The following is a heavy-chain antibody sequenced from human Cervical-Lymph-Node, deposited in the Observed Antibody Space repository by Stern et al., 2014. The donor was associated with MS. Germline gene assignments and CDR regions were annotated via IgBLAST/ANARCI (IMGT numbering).Heavy chain of an antibody. CDR3: ARTNTYFDAFDL. CDR2: ISFDGTDN. Sequence: QVQLMQSGGGVVQPGRSLRLSCAASEFAFSHYTMHWVRQAPGKGLEWVATISFDGTDNYHAHSVGGRFTISRDNSKNTLDLQMNSLGTEDTALYYCARTNTYFDAFDLWGQGTMVTVSS. J-gene: IGHJ3*01. V-gene: IGHV3-30-3*01. D-gene: IGHD2/OR15-2a*01. CDR1: EFAFSHYT.